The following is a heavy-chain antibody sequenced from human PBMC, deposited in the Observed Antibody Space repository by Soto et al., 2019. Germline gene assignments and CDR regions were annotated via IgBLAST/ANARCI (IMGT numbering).Heavy chain of an antibody. Sequence: PSETLSLTCTVSGGSISSYYWSWIRQCAGQGLEWIGRIYPCVSTNYNPSLKSRVTMSADTSKNQFSLRLTSVTAADTAVYYCARANVGPPGGGRWIMPSDFWGKGKMVTVSA. V-gene: IGHV4-4*07. J-gene: IGHJ4*02. CDR1: GGSISSYY. CDR2: IYPCVST. CDR3: ARANVGPPGGGRWIMPSDF. D-gene: IGHD2-15*01.